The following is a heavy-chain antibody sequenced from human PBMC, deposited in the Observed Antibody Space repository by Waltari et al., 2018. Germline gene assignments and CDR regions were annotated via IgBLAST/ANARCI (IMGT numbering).Heavy chain of an antibody. J-gene: IGHJ4*02. D-gene: IGHD3-10*01. CDR2: LLYDGSTS. V-gene: IGHV3-30*01. Sequence: QVQLVESGGGVVQPGRSLRLSCAASGFSVSSYSMHWVRQAPGKGLEWVAVLLYDGSTSYYADAMKGRFTISRDNSENTLYLQMNSLRIEDTAVFYCARDRQSGGFRYDYWGQGTLVTVSS. CDR3: ARDRQSGGFRYDY. CDR1: GFSVSSYS.